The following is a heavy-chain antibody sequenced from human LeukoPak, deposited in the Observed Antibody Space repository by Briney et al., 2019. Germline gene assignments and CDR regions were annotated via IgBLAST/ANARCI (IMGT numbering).Heavy chain of an antibody. CDR3: ARDYYDSSGFGAFDI. J-gene: IGHJ4*02. V-gene: IGHV1-2*02. D-gene: IGHD3-22*01. CDR2: INPNSGGT. CDR1: GYTFTAYY. Sequence: EASVKVSCKASGYTFTAYYMHWVRQAPGQGLEWMGWINPNSGGTNYAQKFQGRVTMTRDTSISTAYMELSRPRSDDTAVYYCARDYYDSSGFGAFDIWGQGALVTVSS.